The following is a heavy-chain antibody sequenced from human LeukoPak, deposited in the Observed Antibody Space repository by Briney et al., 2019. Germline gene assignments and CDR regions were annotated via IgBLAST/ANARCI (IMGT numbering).Heavy chain of an antibody. CDR3: VSAYDQ. CDR1: GYRFSDSY. CDR2: INPNTGDT. J-gene: IGHJ5*02. V-gene: IGHV1-2*02. Sequence: VASVKVSCKASGYRFSDSYIHWVRQAPGHGFEWMGWINPNTGDTKHAKMFQGRVTMTTGASISTAYMELSGLRSADTAIYFCVSAYDQWGQGTLVTVSS.